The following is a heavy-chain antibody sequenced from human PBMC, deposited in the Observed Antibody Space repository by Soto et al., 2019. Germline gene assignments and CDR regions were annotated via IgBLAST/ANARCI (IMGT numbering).Heavy chain of an antibody. CDR1: GFTFSSYA. J-gene: IGHJ4*02. D-gene: IGHD2-2*01. V-gene: IGHV3-23*01. Sequence: GGSLRLSCAASGFTFSSYAMSWVRQAPGKGLEWVSAISGSGGSTYYADSVKGRFTISRDNSKNTLYLQMNSLRAEDTAVYYCASPPIVVVPAAIARVSGSAAPFDYWGQGTLVTVSS. CDR3: ASPPIVVVPAAIARVSGSAAPFDY. CDR2: ISGSGGST.